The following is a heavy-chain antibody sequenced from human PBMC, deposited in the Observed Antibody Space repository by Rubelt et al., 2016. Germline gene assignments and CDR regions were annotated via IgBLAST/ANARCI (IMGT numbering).Heavy chain of an antibody. CDR2: ISRSSRDI. J-gene: IGHJ4*02. Sequence: EVQLVESGGGLVKPGGSLRLSCAASGFSFNTYYMIWVRQAPGRGLEWVSFISRSSRDIRYAESVKGRFTISRDNAKSSLYLQMNSLRDEDTAVYYCARDSRAFGVVIIYYFESWGQGTLVTVSS. CDR3: ARDSRAFGVVIIYYFES. V-gene: IGHV3-21*01. D-gene: IGHD3-3*01. CDR1: GFSFNTYY.